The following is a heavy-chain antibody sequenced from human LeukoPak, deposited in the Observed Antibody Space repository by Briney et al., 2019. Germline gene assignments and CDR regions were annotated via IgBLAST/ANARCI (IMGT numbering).Heavy chain of an antibody. D-gene: IGHD2-15*01. CDR2: IDFRGNT. V-gene: IGHV4-39*01. Sequence: PSETLSLTCTVSGGYIDSITTRSFYWGWVRRAPGEGLEWIGSIDFRGNTHYNPSLRSRVTISDDTSKNQFSLKVTSVTAADAAVYYCAGCRFCSGGNCFLGRYGMDVWGRGTTVTVSS. CDR3: AGCRFCSGGNCFLGRYGMDV. J-gene: IGHJ6*02. CDR1: GGYIDSITTRSFY.